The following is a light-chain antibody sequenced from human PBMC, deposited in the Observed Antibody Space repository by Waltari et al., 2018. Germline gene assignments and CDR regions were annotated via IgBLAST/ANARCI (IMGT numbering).Light chain of an antibody. Sequence: DIQINQSPSSLSASVGDRVTITCRASQNIGIYLNWYQHKPGKAPNLLIYAASSTQSGVPSRFSGSGSGTDFTLTISNLQPADFATYYCQQSYTSPQFTFGPGTKVDIK. CDR1: QNIGIY. CDR2: AAS. V-gene: IGKV1-39*01. J-gene: IGKJ3*01. CDR3: QQSYTSPQFT.